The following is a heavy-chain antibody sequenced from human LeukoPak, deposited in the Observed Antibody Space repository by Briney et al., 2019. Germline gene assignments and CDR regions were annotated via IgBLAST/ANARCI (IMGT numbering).Heavy chain of an antibody. Sequence: PGGSLRLSCAACGCTLSSYTMSWVCQAPGKGLEWVSAISRSGGSTYYADSVKGRFTISRDNSKNTLYLQMSSLRAEDTAVYYCAQGGVSSGRYFEVFNYWGQGTLVTVS. CDR3: AQGGVSSGRYFEVFNY. J-gene: IGHJ4*02. CDR1: GCTLSSYT. V-gene: IGHV3-23*01. CDR2: ISRSGGST. D-gene: IGHD6-19*01.